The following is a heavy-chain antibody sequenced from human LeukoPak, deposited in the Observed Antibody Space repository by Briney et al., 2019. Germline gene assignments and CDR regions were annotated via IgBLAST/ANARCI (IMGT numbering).Heavy chain of an antibody. CDR3: ARDVEYSDFESEVWVGYYGLDV. Sequence: GGSLRLSCAASGFTFSSYWMTWVRQAPGKGLEWVATIKEDGTEEYYADSVKGRFTISRDNVKNSLYLQMNSLRAEDTAVYYCARDVEYSDFESEVWVGYYGLDVWGQGTTVTVS. D-gene: IGHD5-12*01. J-gene: IGHJ6*02. CDR2: IKEDGTEE. V-gene: IGHV3-7*04. CDR1: GFTFSSYW.